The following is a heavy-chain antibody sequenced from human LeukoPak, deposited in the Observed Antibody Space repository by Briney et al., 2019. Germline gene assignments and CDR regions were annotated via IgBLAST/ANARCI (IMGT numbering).Heavy chain of an antibody. V-gene: IGHV4-34*01. CDR2: INHSGST. D-gene: IGHD6-6*01. J-gene: IGHJ4*02. Sequence: SETLSLTCAVYGGSFSGYYWSWIRQPPGKGLEWIGEINHSGSTNYNPSLKSRVTISVDTSKNQISLKLSSVTAADTAVYYCARARGGIAARPFDYWGQGTLVTVSS. CDR1: GGSFSGYY. CDR3: ARARGGIAARPFDY.